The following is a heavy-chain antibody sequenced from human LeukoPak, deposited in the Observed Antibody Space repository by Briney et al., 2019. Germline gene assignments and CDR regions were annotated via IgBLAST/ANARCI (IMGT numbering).Heavy chain of an antibody. CDR2: IIPIFGTA. CDR1: GGTFTSYA. V-gene: IGHV1-69*13. D-gene: IGHD3-3*01. CDR3: VEWRGSFDY. Sequence: SVKVSCKASGGTFTSYAISWVRQAPGQGLEWMGGIIPIFGTANYAQKFQGRVTITADESTSTAYMELSSLRSEDPAVYYCVEWRGSFDYWGQGTLVTVSS. J-gene: IGHJ4*02.